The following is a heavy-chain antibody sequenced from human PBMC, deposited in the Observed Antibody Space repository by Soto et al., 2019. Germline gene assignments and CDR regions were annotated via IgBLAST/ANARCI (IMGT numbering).Heavy chain of an antibody. V-gene: IGHV1-24*01. CDR1: GNLLSDLY. D-gene: IGHD1-26*01. Sequence: QVQLVQSGAEVKKPGASVKVSCQVSGNLLSDLYMHWVRQAPGKGLEWMGGFDPEDGKTIYAQMFQGRVAMPEDTSTDTAYMVLSRLRSDDTAVYYCTVGVGTTLCFDPWGQGTQVTVSS. CDR3: TVGVGTTLCFDP. CDR2: FDPEDGKT. J-gene: IGHJ5*02.